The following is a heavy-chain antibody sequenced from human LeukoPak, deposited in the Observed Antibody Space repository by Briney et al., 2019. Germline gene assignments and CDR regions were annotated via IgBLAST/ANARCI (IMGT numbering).Heavy chain of an antibody. J-gene: IGHJ4*02. CDR2: ISYDGSNK. V-gene: IGHV3-30*18. D-gene: IGHD3-22*01. CDR1: GFTFSSYG. CDR3: AKDPQLYDSSGYYDY. Sequence: GGSLRLSCAASGFTFSSYGMHWVRQAPGKGLEWVAVISYDGSNKYYADSVKGRFTISRDNSKNTLYLQMNSLRAEDTAVYYCAKDPQLYDSSGYYDYWGQGTLVTVSS.